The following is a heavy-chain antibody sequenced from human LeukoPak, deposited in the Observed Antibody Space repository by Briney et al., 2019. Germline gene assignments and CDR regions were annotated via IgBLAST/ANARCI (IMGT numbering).Heavy chain of an antibody. CDR2: ISGSGGST. Sequence: GGSLRLSCAASGFTFSSYAMSWVRPAPGKGLEWVSAISGSGGSTYYADSVKGRFTISRDNSKNTLYLQMNSLRAEDTAVYYCAKQTLMITFGGVPDYWGQGTLVTVSS. CDR3: AKQTLMITFGGVPDY. J-gene: IGHJ4*02. CDR1: GFTFSSYA. V-gene: IGHV3-23*01. D-gene: IGHD3-16*01.